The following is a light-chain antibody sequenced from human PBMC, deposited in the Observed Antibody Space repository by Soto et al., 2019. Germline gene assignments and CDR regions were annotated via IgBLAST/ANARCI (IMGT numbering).Light chain of an antibody. CDR2: AAS. J-gene: IGKJ2*01. Sequence: DIQMTQSPSSLSACVGDRVTITCRASQSISSYLNWYQQKPGKAHKLLIYAASSLQSGVPSRFSGSGSGTDFTLTISSLQPEDFATYYCQQSYSTTLYTFGQGTKLEIK. CDR1: QSISSY. V-gene: IGKV1-39*01. CDR3: QQSYSTTLYT.